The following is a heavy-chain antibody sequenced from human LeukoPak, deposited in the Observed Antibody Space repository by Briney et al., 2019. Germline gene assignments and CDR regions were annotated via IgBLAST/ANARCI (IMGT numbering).Heavy chain of an antibody. V-gene: IGHV3-48*03. Sequence: GGSLRLSCAASGFTFSSYEMNWVRQAPGKGLEWASYISSSGSTIYYADSVKGRFTISRDNAKNSLYLQMDSLRVEDTAVYYCATYSGSSGSFFEYWGQGTLVTVSS. CDR2: ISSSGSTI. CDR3: ATYSGSSGSFFEY. J-gene: IGHJ4*02. CDR1: GFTFSSYE. D-gene: IGHD1-26*01.